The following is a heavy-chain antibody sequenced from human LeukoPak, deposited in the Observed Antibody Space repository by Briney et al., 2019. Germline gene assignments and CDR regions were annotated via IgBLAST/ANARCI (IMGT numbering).Heavy chain of an antibody. CDR1: GFTFTTYW. D-gene: IGHD3-10*01. CDR3: AKSPLGFMVPDY. J-gene: IGHJ4*02. CDR2: INQDGTEK. V-gene: IGHV3-7*03. Sequence: PPWGSLRLSCAASGFTFTTYWMSWVRQAPGKGLEWVANINQDGTEKFYVDSVKGRFTISRDNAKNSLYLQMNSLRAEDTALYYCAKSPLGFMVPDYWGQGTLVTVSS.